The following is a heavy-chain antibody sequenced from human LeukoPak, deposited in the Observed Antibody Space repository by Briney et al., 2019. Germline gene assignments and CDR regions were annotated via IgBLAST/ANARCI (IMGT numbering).Heavy chain of an antibody. V-gene: IGHV3-23*01. CDR1: GFTFSSYA. J-gene: IGHJ4*02. D-gene: IGHD2-2*01. Sequence: PGGSLRLSXAASGFTFSSYAMSSVRQAPGKGLEWISAISGSGGSTYYADSVKGRFTISRDNSKNTLYLQMNSLRAEDTAVYYCAKHHDIVVVPAATGGSYFDYWGQGTLVTVSS. CDR3: AKHHDIVVVPAATGGSYFDY. CDR2: ISGSGGST.